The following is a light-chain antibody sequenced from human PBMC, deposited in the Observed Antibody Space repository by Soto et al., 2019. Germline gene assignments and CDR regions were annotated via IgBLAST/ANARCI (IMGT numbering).Light chain of an antibody. J-gene: IGKJ1*01. CDR3: QQDDTSPRT. Sequence: ENVLTQSPGTLSLSPGERATLSCRASQSISSSSLAWYQQKFGQAPRLLMYGTSSRATGIPDRFGGSRSWTDFTLINSRLEADDGAGYCCQQDDTSPRTFGQGTQVEIK. CDR2: GTS. V-gene: IGKV3-20*01. CDR1: QSISSSS.